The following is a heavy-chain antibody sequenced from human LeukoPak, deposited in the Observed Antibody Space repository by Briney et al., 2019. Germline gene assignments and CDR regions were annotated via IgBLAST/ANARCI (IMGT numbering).Heavy chain of an antibody. V-gene: IGHV1-2*02. J-gene: IGHJ3*02. CDR3: ARVPDLSRYSIFYRGAFDI. Sequence: ASVKVSCKASGYTFTGYYMHWGRQAPGQGLEWMGWINPNSGGTNYAQKLQGRVTMTRDTSISTAYMELSRLRSDDTAVYYCARVPDLSRYSIFYRGAFDIWGQGTMVTVSS. CDR1: GYTFTGYY. D-gene: IGHD3-3*02. CDR2: INPNSGGT.